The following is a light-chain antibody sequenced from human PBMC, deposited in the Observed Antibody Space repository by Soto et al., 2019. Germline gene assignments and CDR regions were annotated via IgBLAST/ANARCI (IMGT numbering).Light chain of an antibody. J-gene: IGKJ2*02. V-gene: IGKV1-39*01. CDR2: DAS. Sequence: IQLTQSPSSLSASVGDRVTITCRASQDSTKYLAWYQQKPGKAPNLLIYDASTLHSGVPSRFSGSGSGTDFTLTISSLQPEDFATYYCQQSYSMPRTFGQGTKLEIK. CDR1: QDSTKY. CDR3: QQSYSMPRT.